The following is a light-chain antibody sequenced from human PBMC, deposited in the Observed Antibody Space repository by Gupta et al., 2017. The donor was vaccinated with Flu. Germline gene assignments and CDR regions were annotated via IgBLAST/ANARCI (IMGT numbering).Light chain of an antibody. J-gene: IGKJ1*01. CDR2: GAS. CDR1: RSVSSSY. Sequence: EIVLTQSPGTLSLSPGERATLSCRASRSVSSSYLAWYQQKPGQAPRLLIYGASSRATGIPDRFSGSGSGTDFTLTISRLEPEDFAVYYCQHYGSSPQTFGQGTKVEIK. CDR3: QHYGSSPQT. V-gene: IGKV3-20*01.